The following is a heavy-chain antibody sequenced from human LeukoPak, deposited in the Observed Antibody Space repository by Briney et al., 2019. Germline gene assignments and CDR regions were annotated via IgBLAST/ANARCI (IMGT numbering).Heavy chain of an antibody. D-gene: IGHD6-13*01. CDR1: GGSISSYY. V-gene: IGHV4-4*09. CDR2: IYTSGST. CDR3: AREVKQQLANWFDP. Sequence: SETLSLTCTVSGGSISSYYWSRIRQPPGKGLEWIGYIYTSGSTNYNPSLKSRVTISVDTSKNQFSLKLSSVTAADTAVYYCAREVKQQLANWFDPWGQGTLVTVSS. J-gene: IGHJ5*02.